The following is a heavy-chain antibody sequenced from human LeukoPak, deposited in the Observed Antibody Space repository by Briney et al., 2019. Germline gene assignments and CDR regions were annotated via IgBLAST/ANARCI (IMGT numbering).Heavy chain of an antibody. J-gene: IGHJ5*02. D-gene: IGHD6-19*01. CDR3: ARDDSSGPNWFDP. V-gene: IGHV3-53*01. CDR1: GFTFSSYA. Sequence: GGSLRLSCAASGFTFSSYAMSWVRQAPGKGLEWVSVIYIGGSTYYADSVKGRFSISRDKSKNTLYLQMNSLRAEDTAVYYCARDDSSGPNWFDPWGQGTLVTVSS. CDR2: IYIGGST.